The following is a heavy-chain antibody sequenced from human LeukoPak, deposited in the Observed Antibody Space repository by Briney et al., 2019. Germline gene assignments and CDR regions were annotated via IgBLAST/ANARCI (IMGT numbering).Heavy chain of an antibody. D-gene: IGHD3-10*01. J-gene: IGHJ6*04. Sequence: SETLSLTCTVSGYSISSGYYWGWIRQPPGKGLEWIGSIYHSGSTYYNPSLKSRVTISVDTSKNQFSLKLSSVTAADTAVYYCARDRSKLWFGELFSMDVWGKGTTVTVSS. CDR1: GYSISSGYY. V-gene: IGHV4-38-2*02. CDR3: ARDRSKLWFGELFSMDV. CDR2: IYHSGST.